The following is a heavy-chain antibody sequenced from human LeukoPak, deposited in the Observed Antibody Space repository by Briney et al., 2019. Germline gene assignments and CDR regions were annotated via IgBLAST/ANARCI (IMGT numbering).Heavy chain of an antibody. Sequence: PGRSLRLSCAASGFTFSSYGMHWVRQAPGKGLEWVAVIWYDGSNKYYADSVKGRFTISRDNSKNTLYLQMNSLRAEDTAVYYCAREYYDSSGYYYLDYWGQGTLVTVSS. CDR1: GFTFSSYG. CDR3: AREYYDSSGYYYLDY. CDR2: IWYDGSNK. J-gene: IGHJ4*02. D-gene: IGHD3-22*01. V-gene: IGHV3-33*01.